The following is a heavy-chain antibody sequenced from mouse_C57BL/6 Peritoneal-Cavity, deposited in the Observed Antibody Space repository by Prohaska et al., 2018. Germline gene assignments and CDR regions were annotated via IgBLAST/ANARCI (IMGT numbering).Heavy chain of an antibody. V-gene: IGHV1-15*01. J-gene: IGHJ4*01. CDR1: GYTFTDYE. CDR2: IDPETGGT. Sequence: QVQLQQSGAELVRPGASVTLSCKASGYTFTDYEMHWVKQTPVHGLEWIGAIDPETGGTAYNQKFKGKAILTADKSSSTAYMERRSLTSEDSAVYYCTKYYGSSYDMDYWGQGTSVTVSA. D-gene: IGHD1-1*01. CDR3: TKYYGSSYDMDY.